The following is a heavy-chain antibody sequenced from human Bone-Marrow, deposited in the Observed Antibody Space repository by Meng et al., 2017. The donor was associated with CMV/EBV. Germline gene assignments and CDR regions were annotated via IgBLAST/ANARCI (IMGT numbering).Heavy chain of an antibody. D-gene: IGHD4-23*01. CDR1: GYTFTSYG. Sequence: ASVKVSCKASGYTFTSYGISWVRQAPGQGLEWMGWISAYNGNTNYAQKLQGRVTMTTDTSTSTACMELRSLRSDDTAVYYCARDATVAEFDPWGQGTLVTVSS. CDR2: ISAYNGNT. J-gene: IGHJ5*02. CDR3: ARDATVAEFDP. V-gene: IGHV1-18*01.